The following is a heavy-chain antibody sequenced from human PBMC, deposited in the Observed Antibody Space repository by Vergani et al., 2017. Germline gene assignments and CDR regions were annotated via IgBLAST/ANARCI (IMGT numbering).Heavy chain of an antibody. J-gene: IGHJ5*02. Sequence: QVQLQESGPGLVKPSETLSLTCTVSGASITSGSFYWSWIRQPAGKGLEWIGRIHASGTKNYNPSLKSRVTMSVDTSKNQFSLKLSSVTAADTAVYYCAREGIAVPYNWFDPWGQGTLVTVSS. D-gene: IGHD6-19*01. CDR3: AREGIAVPYNWFDP. V-gene: IGHV4-61*02. CDR1: GASITSGSFY. CDR2: IHASGTK.